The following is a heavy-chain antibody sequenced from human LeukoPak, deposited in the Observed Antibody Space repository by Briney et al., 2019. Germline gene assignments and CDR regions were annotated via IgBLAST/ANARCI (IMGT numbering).Heavy chain of an antibody. CDR1: GGSISSHY. J-gene: IGHJ3*02. CDR3: ARGFTYYYDSSGYYRPDAFDI. Sequence: SETLSLTCTVSGGSISSHYWGWIRQPPGKGLEWIGYIYYSGSTNYNPSLKSRVTISVDTSKNQFSLKLSSVTAADTAVYYCARGFTYYYDSSGYYRPDAFDIWGQGTMVTVSS. D-gene: IGHD3-22*01. CDR2: IYYSGST. V-gene: IGHV4-59*11.